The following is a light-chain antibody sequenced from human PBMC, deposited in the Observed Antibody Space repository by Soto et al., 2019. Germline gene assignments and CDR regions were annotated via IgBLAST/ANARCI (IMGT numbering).Light chain of an antibody. V-gene: IGKV1-33*01. CDR3: QQYYDLPIT. CDR2: DVT. Sequence: DIQMTQSPSPLSGSVGDSVTITCRASQTISSWLAWYQQKPGKAPKLLIDDVTNLETGVPSRFSGSGSGTHFTFTIGSLQPEDIATYYCQQYYDLPITFGQGTRLEIK. J-gene: IGKJ5*01. CDR1: QTISSW.